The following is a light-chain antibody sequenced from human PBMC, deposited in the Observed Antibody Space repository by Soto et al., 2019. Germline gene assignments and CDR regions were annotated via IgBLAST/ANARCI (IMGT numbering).Light chain of an antibody. CDR1: QNINKN. CDR3: QQSFHTPYT. CDR2: DSS. J-gene: IGKJ2*01. Sequence: DIQMTQSPSSLSASVGDSVTISCRASQNINKNLNWYQQKSGKAPSLLIYDSSTFQSGVPSRFSGSGSGTEFPLAITNLQPEDFASYYCQQSFHTPYTFGQGTKLEI. V-gene: IGKV1-39*01.